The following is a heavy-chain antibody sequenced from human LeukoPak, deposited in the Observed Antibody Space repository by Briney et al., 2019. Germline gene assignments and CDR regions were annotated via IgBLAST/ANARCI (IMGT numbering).Heavy chain of an antibody. Sequence: SVKVSCKVSGGTFIRYAVSWVRQAPGQGFEWMGGIIPIFETANYAQKFQGRVTITTDEATNTAFMELRSLRSEDTAVYFCATAFSGFCSMTSCPGYYWGQGTLVTVSS. J-gene: IGHJ4*02. CDR3: ATAFSGFCSMTSCPGYY. CDR1: GGTFIRYA. V-gene: IGHV1-69*05. D-gene: IGHD2-2*01. CDR2: IIPIFETA.